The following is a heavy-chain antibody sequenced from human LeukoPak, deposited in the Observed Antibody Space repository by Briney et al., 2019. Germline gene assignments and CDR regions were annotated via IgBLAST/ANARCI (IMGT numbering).Heavy chain of an antibody. CDR3: ARDGYFDY. CDR2: INPTNGNT. CDR1: GYTFTYG. Sequence: ASVKVSCKGSGYTFTYGVAWVRQAPGQGLEWMGWINPTNGNTNYAQKLQGRVTMTTDTSTSTAYMELRSLRSDDTAVYYCARDGYFDYWGQGTLVTDSS. J-gene: IGHJ4*02. V-gene: IGHV1-18*01.